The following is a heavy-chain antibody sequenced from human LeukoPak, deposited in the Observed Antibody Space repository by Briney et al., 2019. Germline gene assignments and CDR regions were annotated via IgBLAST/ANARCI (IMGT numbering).Heavy chain of an antibody. D-gene: IGHD2-21*02. J-gene: IGHJ4*02. CDR2: IYHSGST. CDR3: ASVLRAYCGGDCYS. V-gene: IGHV4-4*02. CDR1: GGSISSSNW. Sequence: KPSETLSLTCAVSGGSISSSNWWSWVRQPPGKGLEWIGEIYHSGSTNYNPSLKSRVTISVDKSKNQFSLKLSSVTAADTAVYYCASVLRAYCGGDCYSWGQGTLVTVSS.